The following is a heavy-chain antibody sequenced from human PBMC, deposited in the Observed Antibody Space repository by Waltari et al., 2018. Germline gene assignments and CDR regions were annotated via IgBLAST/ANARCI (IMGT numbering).Heavy chain of an antibody. CDR3: ASRGVPAAI. Sequence: ISWVRQAPGQGLEWMGGIIPIFGTANYAQKFQGRVTITADESTSTAYMELSSLRSEDTAVYYCASRGVPAAIWGQGTLVTVSS. CDR2: IIPIFGTA. J-gene: IGHJ4*02. D-gene: IGHD2-2*01. V-gene: IGHV1-69*01.